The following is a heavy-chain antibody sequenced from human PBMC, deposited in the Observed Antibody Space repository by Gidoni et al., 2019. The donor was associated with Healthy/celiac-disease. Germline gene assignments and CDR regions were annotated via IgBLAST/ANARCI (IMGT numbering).Heavy chain of an antibody. CDR2: INHSGST. J-gene: IGHJ4*02. Sequence: QVQLQQWGAGLLKPSETLSLTCPVYGGSFSGYYWSWIRQPPGKGLEWIGEINHSGSTNYNPSLKSRVTISVDTSKNQFSLKLSSVTAADTAVYYCARRKARDRRYCSSTSCYDFGYWGQGTLVTVSS. D-gene: IGHD2-2*01. CDR1: GGSFSGYY. V-gene: IGHV4-34*01. CDR3: ARRKARDRRYCSSTSCYDFGY.